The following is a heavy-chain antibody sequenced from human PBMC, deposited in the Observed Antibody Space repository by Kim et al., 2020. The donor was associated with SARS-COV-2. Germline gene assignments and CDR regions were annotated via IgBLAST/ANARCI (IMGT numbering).Heavy chain of an antibody. J-gene: IGHJ4*02. D-gene: IGHD4-17*01. CDR3: ARDRTTVVPFDC. Sequence: TNYADSVKGRITSSRDNAKNTLYLQMNSLRAEDTAVYYCARDRTTVVPFDCWGQGTLVTVSS. V-gene: IGHV3-74*01. CDR2: T.